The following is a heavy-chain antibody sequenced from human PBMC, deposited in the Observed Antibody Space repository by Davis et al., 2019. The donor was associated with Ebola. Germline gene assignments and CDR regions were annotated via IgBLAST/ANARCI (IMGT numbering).Heavy chain of an antibody. CDR3: ARDRRLAAAGTGFDP. V-gene: IGHV4-59*01. D-gene: IGHD6-13*01. Sequence: MPSETLSLTCTVSGGSISGYYWSWIRQPPGKGLEWIGFLYHGGNTNYNPSLKSRVTISVGPSENQFSLKLNSVTAADTAVYYCARDRRLAAAGTGFDPWGQGTLVTVSS. J-gene: IGHJ5*02. CDR2: LYHGGNT. CDR1: GGSISGYY.